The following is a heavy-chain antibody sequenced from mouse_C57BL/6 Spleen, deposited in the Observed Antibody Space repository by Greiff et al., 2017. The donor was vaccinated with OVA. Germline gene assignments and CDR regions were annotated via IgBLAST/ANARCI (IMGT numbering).Heavy chain of an antibody. CDR3: ASGYYADYAMDY. CDR1: GYTFTSYW. V-gene: IGHV1-7*01. J-gene: IGHJ4*01. CDR2: INPSSGYT. Sequence: QVQLQQSGAELAKPGASVKLSCKASGYTFTSYWMHWVKQRPGQGLEWIGYINPSSGYTKYNQKFKDKATLTADKSSSTASMQLSSLTYEDSAVYYCASGYYADYAMDYWGQGTSVTVSS. D-gene: IGHD2-1*01.